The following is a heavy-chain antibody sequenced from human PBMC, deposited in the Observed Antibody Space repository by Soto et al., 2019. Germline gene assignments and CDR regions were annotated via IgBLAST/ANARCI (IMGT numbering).Heavy chain of an antibody. Sequence: GGSLRLSCAASGFTFSSYAMSWVRQAPGKGLEWVSAISGSGTNTYYADSVKGRFTISRDNAKNTVYLQMNSLGGEDTGVYYCARGIRNYYGVDVWGQGTTVTVSS. V-gene: IGHV3-23*01. J-gene: IGHJ6*02. CDR1: GFTFSSYA. CDR3: ARGIRNYYGVDV. D-gene: IGHD5-18*01. CDR2: ISGSGTNT.